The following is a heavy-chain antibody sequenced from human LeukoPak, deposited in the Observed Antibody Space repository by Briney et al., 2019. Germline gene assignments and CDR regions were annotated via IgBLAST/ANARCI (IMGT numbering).Heavy chain of an antibody. CDR1: GGSISSSSYY. V-gene: IGHV4-39*01. CDR2: IYYSGST. D-gene: IGHD3-10*01. J-gene: IGHJ5*02. CDR3: ARPRSITMVRGNTNWFDP. Sequence: SETLSLTCTVSGGSISSSSYYWGWIRQPPGKGLEWIGSIYYSGSTYYNPSLKSRDTISVDTSKNQFSLKLSSVTAADTAVYYCARPRSITMVRGNTNWFDPWGQGTLVTVSS.